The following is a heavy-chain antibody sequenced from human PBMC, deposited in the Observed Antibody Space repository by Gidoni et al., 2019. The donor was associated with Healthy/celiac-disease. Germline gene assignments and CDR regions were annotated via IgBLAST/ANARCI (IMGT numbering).Heavy chain of an antibody. J-gene: IGHJ3*02. CDR3: AAATGITPKAFDI. Sequence: GSGNTNYAQKFQERVTITRDMSTSTAYMELSSLRSEDTAVYYCAAATGITPKAFDIWGQGTMVTVSS. CDR2: GSGNT. D-gene: IGHD3-10*01. V-gene: IGHV1-58*01.